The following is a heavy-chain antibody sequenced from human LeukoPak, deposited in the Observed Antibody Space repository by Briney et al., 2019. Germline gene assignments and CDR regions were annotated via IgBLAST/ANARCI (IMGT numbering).Heavy chain of an antibody. D-gene: IGHD2-21*01. CDR2: ISYDGSNK. V-gene: IGHV3-30-3*01. J-gene: IGHJ5*02. CDR1: GFTFSSYA. CDR3: ARAFRIVVGWFDP. Sequence: GRSLRLSCAASGFTFSSYAMHWVRQAPGKGLEWVAVISYDGSNKYYADSVKGRFTISRDNTKNTLYLQMNSLRAEDTAVYYCARAFRIVVGWFDPGAREPWSPSPQ.